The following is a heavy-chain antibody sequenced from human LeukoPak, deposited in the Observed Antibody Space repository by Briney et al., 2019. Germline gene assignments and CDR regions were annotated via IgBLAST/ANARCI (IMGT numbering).Heavy chain of an antibody. CDR3: AREDTALVRFGMDV. V-gene: IGHV3-74*01. Sequence: GGSLRLSCAASGFTFSSYWMHWVRQAPGKGLVWVSRIKNDGTSTNYADAVEGRFTISRDNAKDTLYLQMNSLTAEDTAVYYCAREDTALVRFGMDVWGQGTTVTVSS. D-gene: IGHD5-18*01. J-gene: IGHJ6*02. CDR2: IKNDGTST. CDR1: GFTFSSYW.